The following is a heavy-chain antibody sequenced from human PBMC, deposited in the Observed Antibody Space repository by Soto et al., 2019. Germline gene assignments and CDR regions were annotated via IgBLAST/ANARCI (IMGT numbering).Heavy chain of an antibody. CDR2: ISGSGGST. CDR3: AEDSTPIIYGGNLPVHFGY. V-gene: IGHV3-23*01. D-gene: IGHD2-21*02. Sequence: GGSLRLSCAASGFTFSSYAMSWVRQAPGKGLEWVSAISGSGGSTYYADSVKGRFTISRDNSKNTLYLQMYSLRAEDTAVYYCAEDSTPIIYGGNLPVHFGYWGQGSQVTVAS. J-gene: IGHJ4*02. CDR1: GFTFSSYA.